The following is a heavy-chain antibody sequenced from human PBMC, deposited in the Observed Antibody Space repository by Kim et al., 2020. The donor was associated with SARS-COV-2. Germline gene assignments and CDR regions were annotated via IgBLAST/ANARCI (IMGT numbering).Heavy chain of an antibody. V-gene: IGHV4-59*08. D-gene: IGHD6-6*01. J-gene: IGHJ5*02. CDR3: ARQEYSSSSWFDP. Sequence: YNPSLKSRVTISVDTSKNQFSLKLSSVTAADTAVYYCARQEYSSSSWFDPWGQGTLVTVSS.